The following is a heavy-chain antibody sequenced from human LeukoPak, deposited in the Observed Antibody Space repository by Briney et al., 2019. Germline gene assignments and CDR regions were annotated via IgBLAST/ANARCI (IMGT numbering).Heavy chain of an antibody. CDR2: INQDGSEK. V-gene: IGHV3-7*01. CDR1: GFTLSTYW. CDR3: LRDLGPFDY. J-gene: IGHJ4*02. Sequence: QTGGSLRLSFAAPGFTLSTYWMSWVRQAPGKGLEWVAKINQDGSEKYYVDSVKGRFTISRDNAKNSLYLQMNSLRAEDTAVYYCLRDLGPFDYWGQGTLVTVSS.